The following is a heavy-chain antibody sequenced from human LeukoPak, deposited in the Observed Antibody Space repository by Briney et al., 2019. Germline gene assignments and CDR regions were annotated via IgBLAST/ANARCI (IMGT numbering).Heavy chain of an antibody. V-gene: IGHV4-59*08. CDR3: ARKERGLWFGESYDY. J-gene: IGHJ4*02. D-gene: IGHD3-10*01. CDR2: IYYSGST. Sequence: PSETLSLTCTVSGGSISSYYWSWIRQPPGKGLEWIGYIYYSGSTNYNPSLKSRVTISVDTSKNQFSLKLSSVTAADTAVYYCARKERGLWFGESYDYWGQGTLVTVSS. CDR1: GGSISSYY.